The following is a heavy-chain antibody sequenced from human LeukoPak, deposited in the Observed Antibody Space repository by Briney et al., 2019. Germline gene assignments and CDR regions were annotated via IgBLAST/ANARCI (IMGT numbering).Heavy chain of an antibody. J-gene: IGHJ4*02. Sequence: SETLSLTCTVSGGSISSYYWSWIRQPPGKGLEWIGYIYYSGSTNYNPSLKSRVTISVDTSKNQFSLKLSSVTAADTAVYYCAREVPLGSYSDYWGQGTLVTVSS. CDR3: AREVPLGSYSDY. CDR2: IYYSGST. D-gene: IGHD1-26*01. CDR1: GGSISSYY. V-gene: IGHV4-59*01.